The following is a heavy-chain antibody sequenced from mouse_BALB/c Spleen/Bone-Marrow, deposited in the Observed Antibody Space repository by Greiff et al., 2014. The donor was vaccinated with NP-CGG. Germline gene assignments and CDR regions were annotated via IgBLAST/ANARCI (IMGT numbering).Heavy chain of an antibody. Sequence: VHLVESGPQLVRPGASVKISCKASGYSFTSYWMHWVKQRPGQGLEWIGMIDPSDSETRLNQKFKDKATLTVDKSSSTAYMQLSSPTSEDSAVYYCAREAGYYYAMDYWGQGTSVTVSS. D-gene: IGHD2-2*01. CDR1: GYSFTSYW. V-gene: IGHV1S126*01. CDR3: AREAGYYYAMDY. J-gene: IGHJ4*01. CDR2: IDPSDSET.